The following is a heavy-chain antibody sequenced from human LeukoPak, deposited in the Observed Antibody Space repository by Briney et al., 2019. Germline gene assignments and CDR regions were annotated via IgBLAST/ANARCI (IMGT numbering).Heavy chain of an antibody. CDR3: ASDGWFYFDSRDYSGFDY. J-gene: IGHJ4*02. CDR2: INPSGGSI. CDR1: GYTFTRYD. Sequence: GASVKVSCKASGYTFTRYDMHWVRQAPGQGLEWMGIINPSGGSIHYAQKFQGRVTMTRDTSTSTGYMALSSLRSEDTAVYFCASDGWFYFDSRDYSGFDYWGQGTLVTVSS. D-gene: IGHD3-22*01. V-gene: IGHV1-46*01.